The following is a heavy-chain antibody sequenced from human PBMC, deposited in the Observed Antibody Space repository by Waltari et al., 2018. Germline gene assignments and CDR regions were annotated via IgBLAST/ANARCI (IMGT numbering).Heavy chain of an antibody. CDR1: RFTFSNYW. D-gene: IGHD5-12*01. V-gene: IGHV3-7*01. CDR3: ARTGARWLQFAAFDI. J-gene: IGHJ3*02. Sequence: EVLLVESGGGLVQTGGSLRLSCAASRFTFSNYWMNWVRQAPGKGLEWVANINQDGSEEYDVDCVKGRFTISRDNAKNSLYLEMKTLRAEDTAIYYCARTGARWLQFAAFDIWGQGTMVTVSS. CDR2: INQDGSEE.